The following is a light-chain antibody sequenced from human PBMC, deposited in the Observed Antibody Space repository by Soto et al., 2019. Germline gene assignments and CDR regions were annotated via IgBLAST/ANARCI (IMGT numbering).Light chain of an antibody. J-gene: IGKJ5*01. CDR2: GAS. Sequence: DIVMTQSPGTLSVSPGERATLSCRASQSVGTNLAWYQQRPGQAPRLLVYGASTRASGIPPSFSGSGSGTDFTLTISSLQSEDFAVYYCPQLNYWPRITFGQGTPLEIK. CDR3: PQLNYWPRIT. V-gene: IGKV3-15*01. CDR1: QSVGTN.